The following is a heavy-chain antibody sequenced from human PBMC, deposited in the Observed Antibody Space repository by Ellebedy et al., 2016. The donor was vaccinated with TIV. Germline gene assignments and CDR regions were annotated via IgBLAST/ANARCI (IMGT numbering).Heavy chain of an antibody. CDR1: GFTFSSYA. CDR2: ISGSGGST. V-gene: IGHV3-23*01. D-gene: IGHD1-26*01. J-gene: IGHJ5*02. CDR3: AREGTIVGATTA. Sequence: GESLKISXAASGFTFSSYAMSWVRQAPGKGLEWVSAISGSGGSTYYADSVKGRFTISRDNSKNTLYLQMNSLRAEDTAVYYCAREGTIVGATTAWGQGTLVTVSS.